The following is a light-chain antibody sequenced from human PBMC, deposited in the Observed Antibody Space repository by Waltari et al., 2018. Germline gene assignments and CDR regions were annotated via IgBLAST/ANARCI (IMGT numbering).Light chain of an antibody. CDR2: DAS. J-gene: IGKJ1*01. CDR1: QSISRF. CDR3: QKYGSLPAT. V-gene: IGKV3-20*01. Sequence: EIVWTKSPGTLSLSPGERATLSCSASQSISRFLAWYQQKPGQVPRFLIYDASSRSTGIPDRFSCSGSGTDFSLTISRLEPEDIAVYYCQKYGSLPATFGQGTKVEIK.